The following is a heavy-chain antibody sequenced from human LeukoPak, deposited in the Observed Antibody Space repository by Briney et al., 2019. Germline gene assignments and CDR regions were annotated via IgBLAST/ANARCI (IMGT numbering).Heavy chain of an antibody. D-gene: IGHD5-18*01. CDR3: GDTPHSGY. CDR2: IGGSGGDT. Sequence: GGSLRLSCAASGFTFRSYAMSWVRQAPGKGLEWVSTIGGSGGDTYYADSVKGRFTISRDNSKNTLYLQMNSLRVEDTALYHCGDTPHSGYWGQGTLVTVSS. V-gene: IGHV3-23*01. J-gene: IGHJ4*02. CDR1: GFTFRSYA.